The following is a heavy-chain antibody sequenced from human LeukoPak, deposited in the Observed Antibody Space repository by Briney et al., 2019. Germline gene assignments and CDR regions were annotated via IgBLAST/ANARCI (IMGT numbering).Heavy chain of an antibody. Sequence: GGSLRLSCAASGFTFSSYSMNWVRQAPGKGLEWVLFISSSSSNTYYADSVKGRFTISRDNAKNSLYLQMNSLRAEDTAVYYCAREFIVGAAFDYWGQGTLVTVSS. D-gene: IGHD1-26*01. CDR3: AREFIVGAAFDY. J-gene: IGHJ4*02. V-gene: IGHV3-48*01. CDR1: GFTFSSYS. CDR2: ISSSSSNT.